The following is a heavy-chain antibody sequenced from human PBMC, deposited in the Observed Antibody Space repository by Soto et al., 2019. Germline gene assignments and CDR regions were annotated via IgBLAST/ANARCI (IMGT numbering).Heavy chain of an antibody. CDR1: GGTFSSYT. CDR3: AAPRHDFWSGDDEGDAFDI. CDR2: IIPILGIA. V-gene: IGHV1-69*02. D-gene: IGHD3-3*01. J-gene: IGHJ3*02. Sequence: QVQLVQSGAEVKKPGSSVKVSCKASGGTFSSYTISWLRQAPGQGLEWMGRIIPILGIANYAQKFQGRVTITADKSTSTAYMELSSLRSEDTAVYYCAAPRHDFWSGDDEGDAFDIWGQGTMVTVSS.